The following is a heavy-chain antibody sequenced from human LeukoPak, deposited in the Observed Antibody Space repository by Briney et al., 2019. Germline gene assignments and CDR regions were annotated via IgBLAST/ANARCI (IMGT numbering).Heavy chain of an antibody. CDR1: GYTFTDYY. D-gene: IGHD1-14*01. CDR3: ARIGYNHCFDY. V-gene: IGHV1-2*02. CDR2: INPNSGGT. J-gene: IGHJ4*02. Sequence: ASVKVSFKASGYTFTDYYLRWVRQAPGQGLEWMGWINPNSGGTNYAQTFQGSVTMTRDTSITTAYLELSRLRSDDTAVYYCARIGYNHCFDYWGQGTLVTVSS.